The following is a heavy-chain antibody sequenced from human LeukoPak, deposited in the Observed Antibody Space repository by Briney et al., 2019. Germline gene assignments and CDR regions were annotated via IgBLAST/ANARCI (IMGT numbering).Heavy chain of an antibody. V-gene: IGHV3-7*03. CDR1: GFTFSSYW. CDR3: ASGLELDY. CDR2: IKQDGSEK. Sequence: PGGSLRLSCAASGFTFSSYWMRWVRQAPGKGLEWVANIKQDGSEKNYVDSVKGRFTVSRDNAKNSLYLQMNSLRAEDTAVYYCASGLELDYWGQGTLVTVSS. J-gene: IGHJ4*02.